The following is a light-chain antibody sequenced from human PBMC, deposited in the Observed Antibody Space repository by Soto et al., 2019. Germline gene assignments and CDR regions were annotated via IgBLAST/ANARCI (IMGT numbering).Light chain of an antibody. CDR1: QSVSSSY. CDR2: GAS. J-gene: IGKJ4*01. V-gene: IGKV3-20*01. CDR3: QQYDTSPPLT. Sequence: EIVLTQSPGTLSLSPGVLATLSCRASQSVSSSYLAWYQQKPGQAPRLLIYGASSRATGTPDRFSGSGSGTDFTLTIRRLEPEDFAVYYCQQYDTSPPLTCGGGTKGDIK.